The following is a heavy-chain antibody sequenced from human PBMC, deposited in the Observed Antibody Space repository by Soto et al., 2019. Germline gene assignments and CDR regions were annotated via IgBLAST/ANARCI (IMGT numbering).Heavy chain of an antibody. J-gene: IGHJ4*02. CDR3: TTGGDAWKTGR. V-gene: IGHV4-59*05. Sequence: PSETLSLTCTVSGGSISRYYWSWTRQPPGKGLQWIGSLYYSDYTDTNPSLRSRVTISVDTSKNQFSLNLTSVTAADTAIYYCTTGGDAWKTGRWGQGTLVTVSS. CDR2: LYYSDYT. D-gene: IGHD2-21*01. CDR1: GGSISRYY.